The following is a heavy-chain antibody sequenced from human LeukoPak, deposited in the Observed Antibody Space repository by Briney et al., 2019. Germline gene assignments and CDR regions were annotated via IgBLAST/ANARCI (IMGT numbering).Heavy chain of an antibody. Sequence: ASVKVSCKASVYTFTGYYMHWVRQAPGQGLEWMGWINPNSGGTNYAQKFQGRVTMTRDTSISTAYMELSRLRSDDTAVYYCARNSTSSACMDYWGQGTLVTVSS. J-gene: IGHJ4*02. D-gene: IGHD6-6*01. V-gene: IGHV1-2*02. CDR2: INPNSGGT. CDR3: ARNSTSSACMDY. CDR1: VYTFTGYY.